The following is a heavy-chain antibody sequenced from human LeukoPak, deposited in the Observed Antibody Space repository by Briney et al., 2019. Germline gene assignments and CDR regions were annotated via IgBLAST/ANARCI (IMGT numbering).Heavy chain of an antibody. J-gene: IGHJ4*02. CDR3: ARDHYGGNAYFDY. CDR2: INHSGST. CDR1: GGSFSGYY. V-gene: IGHV4-34*01. Sequence: SETLSLTCAVFGGSFSGYYWSWIRQPRGKGLEWIGEINHSGSTNYNPSLKSRVTISVDTSKNQFSLKLSSVTAADTAEYYCARDHYGGNAYFDYWGQGTLVTVSS. D-gene: IGHD4-23*01.